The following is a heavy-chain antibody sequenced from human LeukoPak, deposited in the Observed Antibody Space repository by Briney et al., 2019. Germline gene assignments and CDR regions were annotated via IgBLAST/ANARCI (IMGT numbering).Heavy chain of an antibody. CDR3: ARRCSGGSCYSGGAVDY. D-gene: IGHD2-15*01. V-gene: IGHV5-51*01. Sequence: GESLKISCKGSGYGFTSYWIGWVRQMPGKGLEWMGIIYPGDSDTRYSPSFQGQVTISADKSISTAYLQWSSLKASDTAMYYCARRCSGGSCYSGGAVDYWGQGTLVTVSS. CDR1: GYGFTSYW. J-gene: IGHJ4*02. CDR2: IYPGDSDT.